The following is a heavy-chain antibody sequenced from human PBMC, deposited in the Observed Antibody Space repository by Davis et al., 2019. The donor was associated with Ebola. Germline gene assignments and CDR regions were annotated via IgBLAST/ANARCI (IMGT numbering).Heavy chain of an antibody. CDR1: CYTFTSYG. V-gene: IGHV1-18*01. CDR2: ISAYNGNT. J-gene: IGHJ6*02. CDR3: AKDKSPYYYYGMDV. Sequence: ASVQVSCKASCYTFTSYGISWVRQAPGQRLEWMGWISAYNGNTNYAQKLQGRVTMTTDTSTSTAYMELRSLRSDDTAVYYCAKDKSPYYYYGMDVWGQGTTVTVSS.